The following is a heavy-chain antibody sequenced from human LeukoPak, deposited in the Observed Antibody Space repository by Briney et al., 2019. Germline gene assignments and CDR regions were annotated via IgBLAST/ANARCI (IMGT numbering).Heavy chain of an antibody. CDR2: ISYDGSNK. CDR1: GFTFSSYA. V-gene: IGHV3-30-3*01. D-gene: IGHD2-21*01. Sequence: GRSLRLSCAASGFTFSSYAIHGVRQAPGKGLEWVAVISYDGSNKYYAGSVKGRFTISRDNSKNTLYLQMNSLRAEDTAVYYCAREAVLGICGFDYWGQGTLVTVSS. CDR3: AREAVLGICGFDY. J-gene: IGHJ4*02.